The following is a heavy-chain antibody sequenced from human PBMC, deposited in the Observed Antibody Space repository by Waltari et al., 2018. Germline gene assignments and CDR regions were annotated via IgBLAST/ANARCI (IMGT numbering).Heavy chain of an antibody. CDR3: ASGPYYDSSGYYYGVDY. CDR2: INHSGST. Sequence: QVQLQQWGAGLLKPSETLSLTCAVYGGSFSGYYWSWIRQPPGKGLGWIGEINHSGSTTYNPSLKSRVAISVDTSKNQFSLELSSVTAADTAVYYCASGPYYDSSGYYYGVDYWGQGTLVTVSS. CDR1: GGSFSGYY. J-gene: IGHJ4*02. V-gene: IGHV4-34*01. D-gene: IGHD3-22*01.